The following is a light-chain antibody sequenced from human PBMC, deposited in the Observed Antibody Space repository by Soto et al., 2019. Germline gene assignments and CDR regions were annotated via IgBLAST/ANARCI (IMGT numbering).Light chain of an antibody. J-gene: IGKJ5*01. Sequence: VVTQSPATLFVSPGERVTISCLASQSVSSYLAWYQKKPGQATRLLIYDASNRATGIPASFSGSGSRKDFTLTSSSLAQDDSAFYYCQRRRMWPITFGQGTRLEIK. CDR3: QRRRMWPIT. CDR1: QSVSSY. CDR2: DAS. V-gene: IGKV3-11*01.